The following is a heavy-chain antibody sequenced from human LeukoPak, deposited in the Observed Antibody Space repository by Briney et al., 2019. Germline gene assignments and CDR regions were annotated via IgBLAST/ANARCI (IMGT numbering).Heavy chain of an antibody. CDR3: ARVSYYYDSSGYYVDAFDI. V-gene: IGHV3-48*03. J-gene: IGHJ3*02. CDR2: ISGSSGTI. Sequence: PGGSLRLSCAASGFTFSSYEMNWVRQAPGKGLGRLSYISGSSGTIYYADSVKGRFTISRDNAKNSLYLQMNSLRDEDTAVYYCARVSYYYDSSGYYVDAFDIWGQGTMVTVSS. CDR1: GFTFSSYE. D-gene: IGHD3-22*01.